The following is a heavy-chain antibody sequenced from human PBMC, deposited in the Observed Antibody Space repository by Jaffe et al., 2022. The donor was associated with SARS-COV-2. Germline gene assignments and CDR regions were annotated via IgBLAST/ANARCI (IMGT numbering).Heavy chain of an antibody. CDR3: ARSGWSNYYDSSGSPKGYYFDY. D-gene: IGHD3-22*01. CDR1: GYTFTSYD. CDR2: MNPNSGNT. J-gene: IGHJ4*02. V-gene: IGHV1-8*01. Sequence: QVQLVQSGAEVKKPGASVKVSCKASGYTFTSYDINWVRQATGQGLEWMGWMNPNSGNTGYAQKFQGRVTMTRNTSISTAYMELSSLRSEDTAVYYCARSGWSNYYDSSGSPKGYYFDYWGQGTLVTVSS.